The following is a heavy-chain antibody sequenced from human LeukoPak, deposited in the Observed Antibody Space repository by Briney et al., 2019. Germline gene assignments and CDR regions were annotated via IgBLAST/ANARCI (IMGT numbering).Heavy chain of an antibody. D-gene: IGHD5-18*01. V-gene: IGHV1-2*02. CDR3: ARDGYHYCQFDY. J-gene: IGHJ4*02. CDR2: INIKSGGT. CDR1: GYSFTDYY. Sequence: ASVKVSCKASGYSFTDYYIHWVRQAPGQGLEWVGWINIKSGGTKYAQKFQGRVTMTRDTSINTAYVELSTLRSDDTAIYYGARDGYHYCQFDYWGQRSLLTVSA.